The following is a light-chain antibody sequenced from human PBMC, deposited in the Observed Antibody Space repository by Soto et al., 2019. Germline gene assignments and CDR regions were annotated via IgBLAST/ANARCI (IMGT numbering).Light chain of an antibody. CDR3: CSYAGTYIFL. Sequence: QSVLTQPRSVSGSPGQSVTISCTGTSSDIGAYNYVSWYQQLPGKAPKLIIYDVSKRPSGVPDRFSASKSGSTASLTISGLQAEDEANYYCCSYAGTYIFLFGGGTKLTLL. CDR1: SSDIGAYNY. J-gene: IGLJ2*01. CDR2: DVS. V-gene: IGLV2-11*01.